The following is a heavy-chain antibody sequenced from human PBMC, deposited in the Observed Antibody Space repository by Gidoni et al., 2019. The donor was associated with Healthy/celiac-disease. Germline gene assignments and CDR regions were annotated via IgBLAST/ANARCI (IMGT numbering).Heavy chain of an antibody. CDR2: ICGSGGST. V-gene: IGHV3-23*01. D-gene: IGHD1-26*01. CDR3: AKDEFYTREHNNYFDY. Sequence: EVQLLESGGGLVQPGGSLRLSCAASGFTFSSYAMGWVRQAPGKGLEWVSAICGSGGSTYYADSVKGRFTISRDNSKNTLYLQMNSLRAEDTAVYYCAKDEFYTREHNNYFDYWGQGTLVTVSS. CDR1: GFTFSSYA. J-gene: IGHJ4*02.